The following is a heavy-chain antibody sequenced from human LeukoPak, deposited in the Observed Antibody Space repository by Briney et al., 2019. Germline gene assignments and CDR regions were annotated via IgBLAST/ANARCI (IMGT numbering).Heavy chain of an antibody. V-gene: IGHV3-15*01. CDR2: IKSKTDGGTT. CDR1: GFTFSNAW. J-gene: IGHJ4*02. CDR3: SAHIGYSRSWWLLDY. Sequence: PGGSLRLSCAASGFTFSNAWMSWVRQAPGKGLEWVGRIKSKTDGGTTDYAAPVKGRFTISRDDSKNTLYLQMNSLKSEDTAVYYCSAHIGYSRSWWLLDYWGQGTLVTVSS. D-gene: IGHD6-13*01.